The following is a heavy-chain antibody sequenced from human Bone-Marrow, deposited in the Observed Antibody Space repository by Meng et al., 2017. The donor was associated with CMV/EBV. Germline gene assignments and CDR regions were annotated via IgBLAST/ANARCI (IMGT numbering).Heavy chain of an antibody. Sequence: SETLSLTCTVSGGSISSYYWSWIRQPPGKGLEWIGYIYYSGSTNYNPSLKSRVTISVDTSKNQFSLKLSSVTAADTAVYYCARGRYDFWSGYYRGDNWFDPWGQGNLVTVSS. CDR3: ARGRYDFWSGYYRGDNWFDP. CDR2: IYYSGST. V-gene: IGHV4-59*12. J-gene: IGHJ5*02. CDR1: GGSISSYY. D-gene: IGHD3-3*01.